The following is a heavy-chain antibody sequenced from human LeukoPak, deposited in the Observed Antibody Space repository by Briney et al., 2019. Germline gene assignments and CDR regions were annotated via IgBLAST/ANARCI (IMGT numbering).Heavy chain of an antibody. J-gene: IGHJ6*02. CDR1: GFTFSSYA. V-gene: IGHV3-23*01. CDR2: ISGSGGST. CDR3: ARGQYGMDV. Sequence: GGSLRLSCAASGFTFSSYAMSWVRQAPGKGLEWVSAISGSGGSTYYADSVKGRFTISRDNAKNSLYLQMNSLRAEDTAVYYCARGQYGMDVWGQGTTVTVSS.